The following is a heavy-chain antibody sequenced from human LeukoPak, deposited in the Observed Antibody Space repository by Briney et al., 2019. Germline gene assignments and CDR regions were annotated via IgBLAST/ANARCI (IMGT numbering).Heavy chain of an antibody. D-gene: IGHD2-2*01. Sequence: SETLSLTCTVSGGSISSYYWSWIRQPPGKGLEWIGYIYYSGSTNYNPSLKSRVTISVDTSKNQFSLKLSSVTAADTAVYYCARARVLIVPASRRWFDPWGQGTLVTVSS. CDR3: ARARVLIVPASRRWFDP. CDR2: IYYSGST. V-gene: IGHV4-59*12. J-gene: IGHJ5*02. CDR1: GGSISSYY.